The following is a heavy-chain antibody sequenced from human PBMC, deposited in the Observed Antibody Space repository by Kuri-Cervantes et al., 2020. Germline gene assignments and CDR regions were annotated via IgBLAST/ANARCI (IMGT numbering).Heavy chain of an antibody. D-gene: IGHD1-26*01. V-gene: IGHV3-33*05. CDR3: ARWVGGMDV. Sequence: GGSLRLSCAASGFTFSSYGMHWVRQAPGKGLEWVAVISYDGSNKYYADSVKGRFIISRDNVKDSLHLQMNSLRVEDTAMYYCARWVGGMDVWGQGTTVTVSS. J-gene: IGHJ6*02. CDR2: ISYDGSNK. CDR1: GFTFSSYG.